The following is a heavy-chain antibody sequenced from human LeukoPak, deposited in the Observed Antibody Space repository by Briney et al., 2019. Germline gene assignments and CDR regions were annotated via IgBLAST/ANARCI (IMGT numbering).Heavy chain of an antibody. CDR2: ISSSSSYI. Sequence: GGSLRLSCAASGFTFSSYSMNSVRQAPGKGLELVSSISSSSSYIYYADSVKDRFTISRDNAKNSLYLQMNSLRAEDTAVYYCACRVGATGHDYWGQGTLVTVSS. D-gene: IGHD1-26*01. J-gene: IGHJ4*02. CDR1: GFTFSSYS. CDR3: ACRVGATGHDY. V-gene: IGHV3-21*01.